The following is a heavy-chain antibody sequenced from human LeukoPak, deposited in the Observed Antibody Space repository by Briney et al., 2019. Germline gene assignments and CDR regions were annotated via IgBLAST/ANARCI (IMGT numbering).Heavy chain of an antibody. Sequence: PGGSLRLSCAASGFTFNEYWMTWVRQAPGKGLEWVANIKEDGSEKYYVDSVKGRFSISRDNAKKSLFLETNSLRAEDTAVYYCARDEEITLGTDYWGQGTLVTVSS. V-gene: IGHV3-7*01. CDR2: IKEDGSEK. J-gene: IGHJ4*02. D-gene: IGHD3-16*01. CDR3: ARDEEITLGTDY. CDR1: GFTFNEYW.